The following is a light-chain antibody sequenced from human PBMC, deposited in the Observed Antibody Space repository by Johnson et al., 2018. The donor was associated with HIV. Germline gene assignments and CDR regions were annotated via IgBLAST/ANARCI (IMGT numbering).Light chain of an antibody. CDR1: SSNIGINY. CDR3: ETWDSRLSGYYV. V-gene: IGLV1-51*01. CDR2: DND. J-gene: IGLJ1*01. Sequence: QSVLTQPPSVSAAPGQKVTISCSGSSSNIGINYVSWFQQLPGTAPKLLIYDNDKRPSGIPARFSGSKSGTSATLGITGLQTGDEADYYCETWDSRLSGYYVFGSGTRLTVL.